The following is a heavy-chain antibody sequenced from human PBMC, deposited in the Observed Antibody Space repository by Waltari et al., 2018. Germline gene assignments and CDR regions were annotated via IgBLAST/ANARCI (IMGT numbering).Heavy chain of an antibody. J-gene: IGHJ4*02. CDR2: INHSGST. CDR1: GGSFSGYS. Sequence: QVQLQQWGAGLLKPSETLSLTCAVYGGSFSGYSWNWTRQPPGKGLEWIGEINHSGSTNYNPSLKSRVTISVDTSKNQFSLKLSSVTAADTAVYYCARFPPSYTPIDYWGQGTLVTVSS. D-gene: IGHD2-15*01. CDR3: ARFPPSYTPIDY. V-gene: IGHV4-34*01.